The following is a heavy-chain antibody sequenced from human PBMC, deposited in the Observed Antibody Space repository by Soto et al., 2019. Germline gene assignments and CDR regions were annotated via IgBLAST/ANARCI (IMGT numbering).Heavy chain of an antibody. J-gene: IGHJ6*02. Sequence: GGSLRLSCAASGFTFSSYSMNWVRQAPGKGLEWVSYISSSSSTIYYADSVKGRFTISRDNAKNSLYLQMNSLRDEDTAVYYCQRDRYTLYDSYGMDVWGQGTTVTVS. V-gene: IGHV3-48*02. CDR2: ISSSSSTI. CDR3: QRDRYTLYDSYGMDV. CDR1: GFTFSSYS. D-gene: IGHD2-2*02.